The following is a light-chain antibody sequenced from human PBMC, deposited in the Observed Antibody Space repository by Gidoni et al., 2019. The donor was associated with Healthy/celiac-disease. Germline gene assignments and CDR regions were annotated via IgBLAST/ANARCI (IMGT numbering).Light chain of an antibody. J-gene: IGLJ3*02. CDR1: DLPKKY. CDR3: YSTDSSGNHRV. V-gene: IGLV3-10*01. CDR2: EDS. Sequence: SYELTQPPSVSVSPGQTARITCSGDDLPKKYAYWYQQKSGQAPVLVIYEDSKRPPGIPERFSGSSSGTMATLTISGAQVEDEADYYCYSTDSSGNHRVFGGGTKLTVL.